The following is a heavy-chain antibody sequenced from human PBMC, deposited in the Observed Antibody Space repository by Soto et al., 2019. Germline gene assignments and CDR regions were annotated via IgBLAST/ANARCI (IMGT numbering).Heavy chain of an antibody. V-gene: IGHV4-31*03. CDR3: ARGVMAYRSSPDWYFDI. CDR1: GGSISSGGYY. J-gene: IGHJ2*01. Sequence: PSETLSLTCTVSGGSISSGGYYWSWIRQHPGKGLEWIGYIYYSGSTYYNPSLKGRVTISVDTSKNQFSPKLSSVTAADTAVYYCARGVMAYRSSPDWYFDIWGRGTLVTVSS. D-gene: IGHD6-6*01. CDR2: IYYSGST.